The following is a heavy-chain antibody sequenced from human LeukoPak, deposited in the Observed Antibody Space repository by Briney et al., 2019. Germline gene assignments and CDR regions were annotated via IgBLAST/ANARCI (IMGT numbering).Heavy chain of an antibody. V-gene: IGHV4-59*08. CDR1: SGSISTYY. J-gene: IGHJ3*02. Sequence: SETLSLTCTVSSGSISTYYWTWIRQPPGKGLEWIGYIYYTGSTNYNPSLKSRATMSVDTSKSQLSLKMTSVTAADTAVYYCARPSIASAAASALDIWGQGTKVTVSS. CDR2: IYYTGST. CDR3: ARPSIASAAASALDI. D-gene: IGHD2-2*01.